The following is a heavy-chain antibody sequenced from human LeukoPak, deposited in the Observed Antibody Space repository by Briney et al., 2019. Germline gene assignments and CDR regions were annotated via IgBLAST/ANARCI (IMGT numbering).Heavy chain of an antibody. CDR3: AKDTGYSYGYNYYYMDV. D-gene: IGHD5-18*01. CDR1: GVTFDDYA. J-gene: IGHJ6*03. V-gene: IGHV3-43*02. Sequence: GGSLRLSCAASGVTFDDYAMHWVRQAPGKGLEWVSLISGDGGSTYYADSVKGRFTISRDNSKNSLYLQMNSLRTEDTALYYCAKDTGYSYGYNYYYMDVWGKGTTVTVSS. CDR2: ISGDGGST.